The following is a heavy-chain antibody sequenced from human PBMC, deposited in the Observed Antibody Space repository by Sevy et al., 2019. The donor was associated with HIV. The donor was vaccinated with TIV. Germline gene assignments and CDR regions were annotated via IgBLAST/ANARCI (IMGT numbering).Heavy chain of an antibody. CDR2: ISNNGATT. CDR1: GFTFSTYA. Sequence: GGSLRLSCAASGFTFSTYAMNWVRQAPGKGLEWVSSISNNGATTYYTDSVKDRFTISRDNSKNMVYLQMNSLRTEDTAVYYCANREDYSFPLDFWGQRTLVTVSS. V-gene: IGHV3-23*01. CDR3: ANREDYSFPLDF. J-gene: IGHJ4*02. D-gene: IGHD2-15*01.